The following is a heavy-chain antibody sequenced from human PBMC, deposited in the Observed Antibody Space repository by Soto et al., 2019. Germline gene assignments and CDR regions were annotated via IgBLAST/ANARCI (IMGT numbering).Heavy chain of an antibody. J-gene: IGHJ4*02. CDR3: ARGSPGPVDH. CDR1: GYSFTSLH. V-gene: IGHV1-8*01. D-gene: IGHD3-10*01. CDR2: MNPHSGET. Sequence: QVQLVQSGAEVRRPGASVKVSCKASGYSFTSLHFNWVRQATGQGLEWIGWMNPHSGETGYAQRCQGRVTMTRDISLSTAYMELRSLTSHDTAVYFCARGSPGPVDHWGQGTLVTVSS.